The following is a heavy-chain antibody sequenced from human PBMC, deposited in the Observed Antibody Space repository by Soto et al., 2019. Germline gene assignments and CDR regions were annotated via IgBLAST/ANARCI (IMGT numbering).Heavy chain of an antibody. Sequence: PSETLSLTCAVYVGSFSGYYWSWIRQPPGKGLEWIGEINHSGSTNYNPSLKSRVTISVDTSKNQFSLKLSSVTAADTAVYYCARIRRVLLWFGESITGDYYYGMDVWGQGTTVTVSS. D-gene: IGHD3-10*01. J-gene: IGHJ6*02. CDR3: ARIRRVLLWFGESITGDYYYGMDV. CDR1: VGSFSGYY. V-gene: IGHV4-34*01. CDR2: INHSGST.